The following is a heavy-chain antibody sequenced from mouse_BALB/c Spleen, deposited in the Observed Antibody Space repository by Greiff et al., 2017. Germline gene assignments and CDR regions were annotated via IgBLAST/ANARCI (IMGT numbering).Heavy chain of an antibody. CDR1: GYSFTGYF. V-gene: IGHV1-20*02. Sequence: VQLKQSGPELVKPGASVKISCKASGYSFTGYFMNWVMQSHGKSLEWIGRINPYNGDTFYNQKFKGKATLTVDKSSSTAHMELRSLASEDSAVYYCARGDYDYDGDYWGQGTTLTVSS. J-gene: IGHJ2*01. D-gene: IGHD2-4*01. CDR3: ARGDYDYDGDY. CDR2: INPYNGDT.